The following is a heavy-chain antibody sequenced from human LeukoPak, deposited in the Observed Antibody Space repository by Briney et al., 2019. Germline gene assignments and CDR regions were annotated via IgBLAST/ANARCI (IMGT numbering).Heavy chain of an antibody. D-gene: IGHD3-9*01. Sequence: PGGSLRPSCAASGFTFSFYWMHWARQAPGKGLVWVSRINSDGSSPSYTDSVKGRFTISRDNARNTLFLQMNSLRAEDTAVYHCARDPTGYSNPYFDYWGQGTLVTVSS. CDR3: ARDPTGYSNPYFDY. CDR1: GFTFSFYW. J-gene: IGHJ4*02. V-gene: IGHV3-74*01. CDR2: INSDGSSP.